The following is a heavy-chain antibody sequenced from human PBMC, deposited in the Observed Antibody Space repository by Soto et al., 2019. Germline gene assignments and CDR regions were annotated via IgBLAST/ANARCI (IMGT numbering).Heavy chain of an antibody. CDR1: GGSFSGYY. J-gene: IGHJ4*02. CDR3: ARLRMRIYHILTGYSIVDY. V-gene: IGHV4-34*01. D-gene: IGHD3-9*01. CDR2: INHSGST. Sequence: SGTLSLTCAVYGGSFSGYYWSWIRQPPGKGLEWIGEINHSGSTNYNPSLKSRVTISVDTSKNQFSLKLSSVTAADTAVYYWARLRMRIYHILTGYSIVDYWGKGTLVTVS.